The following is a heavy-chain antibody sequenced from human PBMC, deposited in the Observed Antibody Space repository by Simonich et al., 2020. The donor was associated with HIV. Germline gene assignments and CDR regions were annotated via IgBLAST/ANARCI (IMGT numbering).Heavy chain of an antibody. D-gene: IGHD3-3*01. CDR3: ARRDRELILYFDY. CDR2: INHSGIT. V-gene: IGHV4-34*01. CDR1: GGSFSGYY. Sequence: QVQLQQWGAGLLKPSETLSLTCAVYGGSFSGYYWSWIRHPPGKGLEWYGEINHSGITNYKSALNSRATISVDKSKNHFSLKLSSVTAADTAIYYCARRDRELILYFDYWGQGNLVTVSS. J-gene: IGHJ4*02.